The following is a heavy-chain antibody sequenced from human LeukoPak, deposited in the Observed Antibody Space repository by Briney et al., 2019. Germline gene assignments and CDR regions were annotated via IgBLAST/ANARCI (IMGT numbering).Heavy chain of an antibody. D-gene: IGHD3-10*01. J-gene: IGHJ4*02. CDR3: ARSFRAITMVRGIFDY. V-gene: IGHV1-2*02. CDR2: INPNSGGT. CDR1: GYTFTGYY. Sequence: GASVKVSCKASGYTFTGYYMHWVRQAPGQGLEWMGWINPNSGGTNYAQKFQGRVTMTRDTSISTAYMELSRLRSDDTAVYYCARSFRAITMVRGIFDYWGQGTLVTVSS.